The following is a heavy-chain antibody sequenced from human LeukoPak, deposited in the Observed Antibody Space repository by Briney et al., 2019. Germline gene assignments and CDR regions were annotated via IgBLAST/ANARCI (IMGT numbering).Heavy chain of an antibody. CDR1: GGSISSYY. CDR3: ARAPSQYSSSWLGWFGP. CDR2: IYYSGST. Sequence: PSETLSLTXTVSGGSISSYYWSWIRQPPGKGLEWIGYIYYSGSTNYNPSLKSRVTISVDTSKNQFSLKLSSVTAADTAVYYCARAPSQYSSSWLGWFGPWGQGTLVTVSS. V-gene: IGHV4-59*01. D-gene: IGHD6-13*01. J-gene: IGHJ5*02.